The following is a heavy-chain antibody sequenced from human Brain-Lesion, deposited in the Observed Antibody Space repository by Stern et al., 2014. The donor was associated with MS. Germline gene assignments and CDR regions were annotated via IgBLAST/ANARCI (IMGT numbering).Heavy chain of an antibody. CDR3: ARGRVVPGFQYYATDV. Sequence: QVQLQESGPGLVKPSQTLSLSCTVSGGSISSGGYYWSWIRQPAGKGLEWIGRIFNSGRTSSNPPPKSRGPILIDPSQNTVSPRLNPMTAADTAVYYCARGRVVPGFQYYATDVWGQGTTVIVSS. CDR1: GGSISSGGYY. J-gene: IGHJ6*02. CDR2: IFNSGRT. D-gene: IGHD2-2*01. V-gene: IGHV4-61*02.